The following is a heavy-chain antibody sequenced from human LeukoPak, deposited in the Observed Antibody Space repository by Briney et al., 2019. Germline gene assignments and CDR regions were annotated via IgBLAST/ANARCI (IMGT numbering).Heavy chain of an antibody. CDR2: VYYTGGT. V-gene: IGHV4-39*01. CDR3: ARPRGYCSAGVCYFHP. J-gene: IGHJ5*02. Sequence: SETLSLTCTVSGASISTSSYYWAWIRQPPGKGLEWIGSVYYTGGTYYNPSLKSRVTISVDTSKNQFSLKLSSVTAADTAVYYCARPRGYCSAGVCYFHPWGQGTLVTVSS. D-gene: IGHD2-8*02. CDR1: GASISTSSYY.